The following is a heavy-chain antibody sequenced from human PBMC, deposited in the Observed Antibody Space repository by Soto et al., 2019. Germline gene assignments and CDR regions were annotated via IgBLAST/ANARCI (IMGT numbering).Heavy chain of an antibody. Sequence: ASVKVSCKASGYTLTRDDLNWVRQATGQGLERMGWMNPNRGNTGYAQKFRGRVTMTRNTSISTAYMELSSLRSEDTAVYYCATNRHPIVVVIADYYYYYYGMDVWRQGTTVTVSS. CDR3: ATNRHPIVVVIADYYYYYYGMDV. CDR2: MNPNRGNT. J-gene: IGHJ6*02. CDR1: GYTLTRDD. D-gene: IGHD2-15*01. V-gene: IGHV1-8*01.